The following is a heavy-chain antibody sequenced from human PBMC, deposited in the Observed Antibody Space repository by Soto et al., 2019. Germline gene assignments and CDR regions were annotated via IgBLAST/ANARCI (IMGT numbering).Heavy chain of an antibody. CDR3: ARGLREWFGSHLIYGMDV. Sequence: QVQLVQSGAEVKKPGASVKVSCKASGYTFTSYGISWVRQAPGQGLEGMGWVRAYNWKTNYAQKPQGRIPRTTDTSTSTAYMELRSLRSDDTAVYYCARGLREWFGSHLIYGMDVWGQGTTVTVSS. V-gene: IGHV1-18*01. CDR2: VRAYNWKT. CDR1: GYTFTSYG. D-gene: IGHD3-10*01. J-gene: IGHJ6*02.